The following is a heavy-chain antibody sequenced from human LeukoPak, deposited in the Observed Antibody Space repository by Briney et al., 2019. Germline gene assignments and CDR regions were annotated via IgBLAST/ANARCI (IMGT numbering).Heavy chain of an antibody. D-gene: IGHD5-18*01. CDR1: GGSISSYY. CDR3: ARAARSLDTAMVTKYYYYGMDV. CDR2: IYYSGST. J-gene: IGHJ6*02. V-gene: IGHV4-59*01. Sequence: SETLSLTCTVSGGSISSYYWSWIRQPPGKGLEWIGYIYYSGSTNYNPSLKSRVTISVDTSKNQFSLKLSSVTAADTAVYYCARAARSLDTAMVTKYYYYGMDVWGQGTTVTVPS.